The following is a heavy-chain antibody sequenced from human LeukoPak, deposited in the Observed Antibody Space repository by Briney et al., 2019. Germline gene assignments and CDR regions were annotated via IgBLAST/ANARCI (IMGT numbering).Heavy chain of an antibody. Sequence: SETLSLTCTVSGGSITNYYLNWIRQPAGKGLEWIGRICTSGRTNYNTSPKSPVTMSADTSKNQLSLKLSSVTVADTAVYYCARDRPLVTVTTVDTYGFDPWGQGTLVTVSS. CDR3: ARDRPLVTVTTVDTYGFDP. D-gene: IGHD4-17*01. J-gene: IGHJ5*02. CDR1: GGSITNYY. V-gene: IGHV4-4*07. CDR2: ICTSGRT.